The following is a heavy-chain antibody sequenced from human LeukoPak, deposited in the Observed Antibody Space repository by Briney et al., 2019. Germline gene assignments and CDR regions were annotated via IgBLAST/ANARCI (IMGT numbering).Heavy chain of an antibody. V-gene: IGHV3-23*01. J-gene: IGHJ4*02. CDR2: IGGSGVTT. CDR3: AKVVDSSSSF. CDR1: GFTLSSYG. Sequence: PGGSLRLSCVVSGFTLSSYGMSWVRQAPGKGLEWVSTIGGSGVTTYYADSVKGRFTISRDNSKNTLYLQVSSLRAEDTAVYYCAKVVDSSSSFWGQGTLVTVSS. D-gene: IGHD6-13*01.